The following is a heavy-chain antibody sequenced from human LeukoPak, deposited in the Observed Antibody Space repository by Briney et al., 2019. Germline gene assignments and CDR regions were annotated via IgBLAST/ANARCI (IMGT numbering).Heavy chain of an antibody. CDR2: INPNSGGT. D-gene: IGHD3-10*01. J-gene: IGHJ6*03. CDR3: ARVSAITMVRGVQRDYYYMDV. Sequence: GASVKVSCKASAYTFTGYYMHWVRQAPGQGLEWMGWINPNSGGTNYAQKFQGRVTMTRDTSISTAYMELSRLRSDDTAVYYCARVSAITMVRGVQRDYYYMDVWGKGTTVTVSS. CDR1: AYTFTGYY. V-gene: IGHV1-2*02.